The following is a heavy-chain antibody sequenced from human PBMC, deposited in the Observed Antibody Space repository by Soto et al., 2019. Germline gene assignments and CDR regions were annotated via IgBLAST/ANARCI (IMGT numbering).Heavy chain of an antibody. J-gene: IGHJ6*03. V-gene: IGHV3-66*01. CDR1: GFTVSSNY. Sequence: GGSLRLSCAASGFTVSSNYMSWVRQAPGKGLEWVSVIYSGGSTYYADSVKGRFPISRDNSKNTLYLQMNSLRAEDTAVYYCARDRVITDYYYYMDVWGKGTTVTVSS. D-gene: IGHD3-22*01. CDR3: ARDRVITDYYYYMDV. CDR2: IYSGGST.